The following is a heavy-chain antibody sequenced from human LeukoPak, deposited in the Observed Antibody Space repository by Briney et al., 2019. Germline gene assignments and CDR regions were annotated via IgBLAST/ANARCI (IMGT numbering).Heavy chain of an antibody. V-gene: IGHV4-30-2*01. CDR3: AREQYDFWSGYFPSWFDP. J-gene: IGHJ5*02. CDR1: GGSISSGGYS. CDR2: IYHSGST. D-gene: IGHD3-3*01. Sequence: PSQTLSLTCAVSGGSISSGGYSWSWIRQPPGKGLEWIGYIYHSGSTYYNPSLKSRVTISVDRSKNQFSLKLSSVTAADTAVYYCAREQYDFWSGYFPSWFDPWGQGTLATVSS.